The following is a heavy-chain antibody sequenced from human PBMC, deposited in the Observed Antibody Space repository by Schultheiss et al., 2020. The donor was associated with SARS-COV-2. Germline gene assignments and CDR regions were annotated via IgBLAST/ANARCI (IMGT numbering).Heavy chain of an antibody. CDR3: ARDPYYGGSPFDY. J-gene: IGHJ4*02. CDR1: GGSISSSSYY. Sequence: SQTLSLTCTVSGGSISSSSYYWGWIRQPPGKGLEWIGSIYYSGSTYYNPSLKSRVTISVDTSKNQFSLKLSSVTAADTAVYYCARDPYYGGSPFDYWGQGTLVTVSS. CDR2: IYYSGST. D-gene: IGHD4-23*01. V-gene: IGHV4-39*07.